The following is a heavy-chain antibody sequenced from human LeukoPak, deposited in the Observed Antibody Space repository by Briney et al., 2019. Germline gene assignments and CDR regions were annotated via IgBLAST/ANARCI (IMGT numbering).Heavy chain of an antibody. V-gene: IGHV3-23*01. CDR1: GFIFSRYD. D-gene: IGHD3-22*01. CDR3: AKRRASDGSGYRAFEF. CDR2: ISFAGDKT. J-gene: IGHJ4*02. Sequence: GGSLRLSCAASGFIFSRYDMSWVRQPPEEGLEWVSTISFAGDKTAYTDSVKGRHIISRDNSKNTVYLQMNSPRAEDTAVYYCAKRRASDGSGYRAFEFWGQGTLVTVSS.